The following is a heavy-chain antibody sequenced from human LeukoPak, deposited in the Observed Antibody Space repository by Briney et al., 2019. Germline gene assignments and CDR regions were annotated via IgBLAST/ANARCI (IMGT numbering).Heavy chain of an antibody. Sequence: PSETLSLTCAVSGGSISSGAYSWSWIRQPPRKGLEWIGYVYYSGGTYYNPSLKSRVTISVDTSKNQFSLKLSSVTAADTAVYYCARDARWLRKFDYWGQGTLVTVSS. CDR3: ARDARWLRKFDY. V-gene: IGHV4-30-4*07. D-gene: IGHD5-24*01. J-gene: IGHJ4*02. CDR1: GGSISSGAYS. CDR2: VYYSGGT.